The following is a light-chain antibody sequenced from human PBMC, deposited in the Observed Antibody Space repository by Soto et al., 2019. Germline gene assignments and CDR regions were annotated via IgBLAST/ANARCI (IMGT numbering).Light chain of an antibody. Sequence: IVLTQSPATLSLSPGKRATLSCRSSQNISHYVIWYQQKPGTAPRLLIYDVSNRATAIPARFSGRGSGTDFTRTISSLEPEDFEVYYCQQRSNWPRTFGQGTKVDIK. CDR3: QQRSNWPRT. J-gene: IGKJ1*01. CDR1: QNISHY. V-gene: IGKV3-11*01. CDR2: DVS.